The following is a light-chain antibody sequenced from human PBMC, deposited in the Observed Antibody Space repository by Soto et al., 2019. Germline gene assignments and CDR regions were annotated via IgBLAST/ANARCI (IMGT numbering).Light chain of an antibody. V-gene: IGKV3-20*01. CDR3: QQYGSSPRT. Sequence: EIVLTQSPGTLSLSPGERATLSCRASQSVSSNFLAWYQQIPGQAPRLLIYGASSRATGIPDRFSGSGSGTDFTLTINRLEPEDFAVYYCQQYGSSPRTFGQGTKLEIK. CDR2: GAS. CDR1: QSVSSNF. J-gene: IGKJ2*02.